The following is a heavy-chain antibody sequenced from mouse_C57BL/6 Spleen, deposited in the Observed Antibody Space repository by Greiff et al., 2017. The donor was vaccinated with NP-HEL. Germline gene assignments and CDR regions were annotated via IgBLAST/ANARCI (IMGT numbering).Heavy chain of an antibody. CDR2: ISSGSSTI. Sequence: EVKVVESGGGLVKPGGSLKLSCAASGFTFSDYGMHWVRQAPEKGLEWVAYISSGSSTIYYADTVKGRFTISRDNAKNTLFLQMTSLRSEDTAMYYCARDYDGYYVFFDYWGQGTTLTVSS. CDR1: GFTFSDYG. J-gene: IGHJ2*01. D-gene: IGHD2-3*01. V-gene: IGHV5-17*01. CDR3: ARDYDGYYVFFDY.